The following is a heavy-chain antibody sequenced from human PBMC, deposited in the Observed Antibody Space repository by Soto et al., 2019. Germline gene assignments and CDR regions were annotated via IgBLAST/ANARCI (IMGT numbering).Heavy chain of an antibody. D-gene: IGHD3-9*01. Sequence: SVKVSCKASGGTFSSYTISWVRQAPGQGLEWMGRIIPILGIANYAQKFQGRVTITADKSTSTVYMELSSLRSEDTAVYYCARDPEGWTGIDYWGQGTLVTVSS. CDR2: IIPILGIA. CDR3: ARDPEGWTGIDY. CDR1: GGTFSSYT. V-gene: IGHV1-69*04. J-gene: IGHJ4*02.